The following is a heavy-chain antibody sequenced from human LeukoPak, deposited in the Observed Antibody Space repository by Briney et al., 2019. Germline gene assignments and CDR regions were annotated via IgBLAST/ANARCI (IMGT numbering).Heavy chain of an antibody. V-gene: IGHV4-39*01. D-gene: IGHD4-17*01. CDR1: GGSISSSSYY. CDR3: ARHDTVTTLAFGY. J-gene: IGHJ4*02. Sequence: PSETLSLTCTVSGGSISSSSYYWGWIRQPPGKGLEWIGSIYYSGSTYYNPSLKSRVTISVDTSKNQFSLKLSSVTAADTAGYYCARHDTVTTLAFGYWGRGTLVSVSS. CDR2: IYYSGST.